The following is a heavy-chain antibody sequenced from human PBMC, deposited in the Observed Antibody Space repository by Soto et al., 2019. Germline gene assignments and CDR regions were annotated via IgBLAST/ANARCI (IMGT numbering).Heavy chain of an antibody. CDR2: IDDGGVST. CDR3: VKGQSSSWSQTGGMDV. D-gene: IGHD6-6*01. Sequence: EVQLLESGGGLVQPGGSLRLSCAASGFTFSTYALSWARQAPGKGLEWVAGIDDGGVSTYYADSVKGRLTISRDNSKNTLYLQMGSLRAEDTAVYYCVKGQSSSWSQTGGMDVWGQVTTVTVSS. CDR1: GFTFSTYA. V-gene: IGHV3-23*01. J-gene: IGHJ6*02.